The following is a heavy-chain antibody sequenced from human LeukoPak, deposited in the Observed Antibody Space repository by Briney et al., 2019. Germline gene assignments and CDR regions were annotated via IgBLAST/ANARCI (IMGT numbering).Heavy chain of an antibody. CDR3: SRDPSNTSGWYIYFDY. Sequence: ASVKVSCKASAYTFNRKGISCARQTPGQGLEWMGWISAYNGDTKYSQKFKGRVTLTIDTSTSTAYMELRGLSADHWAIYWCSRDPSNTSGWYIYFDYWGQGTLVTVSS. V-gene: IGHV1-18*01. D-gene: IGHD6-19*01. J-gene: IGHJ4*02. CDR2: ISAYNGDT. CDR1: AYTFNRKG.